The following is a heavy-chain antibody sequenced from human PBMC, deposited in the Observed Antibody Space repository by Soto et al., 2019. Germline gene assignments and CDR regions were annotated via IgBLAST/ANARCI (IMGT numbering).Heavy chain of an antibody. CDR3: ASSFDWLSPFDY. D-gene: IGHD3-9*01. Sequence: SVKVSCKVSGYTLTGLSMHWVRQAPGKGLEWMGGIIPVFGTANYAQKFQGRVTITADESTSTAYMELSSLRSEDTAVYYCASSFDWLSPFDYWGQGTLVTVSS. V-gene: IGHV1-69*13. CDR2: IIPVFGTA. J-gene: IGHJ4*02. CDR1: GYTLTGLS.